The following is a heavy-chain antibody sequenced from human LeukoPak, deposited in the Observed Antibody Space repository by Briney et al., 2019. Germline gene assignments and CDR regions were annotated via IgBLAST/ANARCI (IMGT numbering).Heavy chain of an antibody. D-gene: IGHD3-9*01. CDR1: GYTFTGYY. CDR2: INPNSGGT. Sequence: ASVKVSCKASGYTFTGYYMHWVRQAPGQGLEWMGWINPNSGGTNYAQKFQGRVTMTRDTSISTAYMELSGLRSDDTAVYYCARVILRYFDWSGGKVGSDIWGQGTMVTVSS. CDR3: ARVILRYFDWSGGKVGSDI. V-gene: IGHV1-2*02. J-gene: IGHJ3*02.